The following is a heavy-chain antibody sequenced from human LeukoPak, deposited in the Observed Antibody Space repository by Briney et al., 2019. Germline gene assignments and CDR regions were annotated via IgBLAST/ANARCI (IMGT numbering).Heavy chain of an antibody. J-gene: IGHJ4*02. D-gene: IGHD2-15*01. Sequence: GGPLRLSCAASGFTFSSYGMSWVRQAPGKGLEWVSSITGTGGRTYFADSVQGRFTISRDNSKNTVYLQMNSLRAEDTAVYYCTKAPCSGDSCYHFDYWGQGTLVTVSS. CDR3: TKAPCSGDSCYHFDY. V-gene: IGHV3-23*01. CDR2: ITGTGGRT. CDR1: GFTFSSYG.